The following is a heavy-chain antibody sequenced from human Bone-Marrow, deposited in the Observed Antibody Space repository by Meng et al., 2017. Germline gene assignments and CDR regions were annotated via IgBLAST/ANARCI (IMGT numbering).Heavy chain of an antibody. CDR3: ARARSAWFNDAFDI. D-gene: IGHD6-19*01. CDR1: GYSFTSYW. J-gene: IGHJ3*02. Sequence: GESLKISCKGSGYSFTSYWIGWVRQMPGKGLEWMGIIYPGDSDTRYSPSFQGHVTISADKSISTAYLQWSSLKASDTAVYYCARARSAWFNDAFDIWGQGTMVTVSS. CDR2: IYPGDSDT. V-gene: IGHV5-51*01.